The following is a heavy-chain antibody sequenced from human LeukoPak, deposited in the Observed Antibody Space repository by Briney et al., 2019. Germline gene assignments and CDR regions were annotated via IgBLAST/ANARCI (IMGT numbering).Heavy chain of an antibody. D-gene: IGHD5-18*01. J-gene: IGHJ4*02. V-gene: IGHV3-21*01. CDR3: ARALDTAMAPDY. CDR1: GFTFSSYS. CDR2: ISSSSSYM. Sequence: PGGSLRLSCAASGFTFSSYSMNWVRQAPGKGLEWVSSISSSSSYMYYADSVKGRFTISRDNAKNSLYLQMNSLRAEDTAVYYCARALDTAMAPDYWGQGTLVTVSS.